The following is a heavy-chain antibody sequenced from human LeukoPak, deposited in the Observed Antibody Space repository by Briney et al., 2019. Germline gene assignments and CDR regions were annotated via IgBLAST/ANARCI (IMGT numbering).Heavy chain of an antibody. J-gene: IGHJ3*02. CDR3: ARGYYYGSGSYYGDAFDI. Sequence: SETLSLTCTVSGRSISSYYWSWIRQPPGKGLEWIGYIYYSGSTNYNPSLKSRVTISVDTSKNQFSLKLSSVTAADTAVYYCARGYYYGSGSYYGDAFDIWGQGTMVTVSS. CDR1: GRSISSYY. V-gene: IGHV4-59*01. CDR2: IYYSGST. D-gene: IGHD3-10*01.